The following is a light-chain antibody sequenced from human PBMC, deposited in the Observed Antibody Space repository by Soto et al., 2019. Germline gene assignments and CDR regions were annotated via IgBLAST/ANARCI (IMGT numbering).Light chain of an antibody. Sequence: DIQMTQSPSSLSASLGDSVTITCRVSQSIGSYLSWYQQKPGKAPNLLIYAASTLQGGVPSRFSGSGSGTGFPLTINSLQPEAFATYYCQQCSSSPAFGGENRVELK. J-gene: IGKJ4*01. CDR3: QQCSSSPA. CDR2: AAS. CDR1: QSIGSY. V-gene: IGKV1-39*01.